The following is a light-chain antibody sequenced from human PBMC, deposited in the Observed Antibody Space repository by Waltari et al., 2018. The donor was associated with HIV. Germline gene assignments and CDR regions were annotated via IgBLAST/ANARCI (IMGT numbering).Light chain of an antibody. CDR1: ASNIGGNG. Sequence: QSVVTQPPSASGTPGQRFTMSCSVSASNIGGNGVNWYQHLPQTAPEVVIYNSDVRPLGVPDRCSASKTGTSASLDISGRQSEDEADYYCATWDDGLSGWVFGGGTRLTVL. CDR2: NSD. V-gene: IGLV1-44*01. CDR3: ATWDDGLSGWV. J-gene: IGLJ3*02.